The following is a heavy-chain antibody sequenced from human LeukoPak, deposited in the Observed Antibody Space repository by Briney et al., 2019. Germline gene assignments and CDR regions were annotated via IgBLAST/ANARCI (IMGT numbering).Heavy chain of an antibody. CDR1: GYTFTGYY. D-gene: IGHD3-10*01. V-gene: IGHV1-8*02. CDR3: ARVTYYYGSGSYYFDY. CDR2: MNPNSGNT. J-gene: IGHJ4*02. Sequence: ASVKVSCKASGYTFTGYYIHWVRQATGQGLEWMGWMNPNSGNTGYAQKFQGRVTMTRNTSISTAYMELSSLRSEDTAVYYCARVTYYYGSGSYYFDYWGQGTLVTVSS.